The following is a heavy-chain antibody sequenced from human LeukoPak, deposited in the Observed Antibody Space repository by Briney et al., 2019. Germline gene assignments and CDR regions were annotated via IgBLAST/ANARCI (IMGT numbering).Heavy chain of an antibody. CDR3: ARDPGFYYDSRETHYDY. J-gene: IGHJ4*02. V-gene: IGHV4-39*07. CDR1: GVSIGDTFYY. D-gene: IGHD3-22*01. CDR2: IYHTGRT. Sequence: SETLSLTCTVSGVSIGDTFYYWGWIRQPPGKGLEWIGSIYHTGRTNYSPSLKSRVTLSVDTSKNQFSLKPTSVTAADTALYHCARDPGFYYDSRETHYDYWGQGTLVTVSS.